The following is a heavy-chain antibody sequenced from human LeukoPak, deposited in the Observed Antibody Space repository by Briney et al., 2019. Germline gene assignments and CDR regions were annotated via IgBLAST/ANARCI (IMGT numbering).Heavy chain of an antibody. CDR1: GGTFSNYA. CDR2: ISAYNGNT. Sequence: ASVKVSCKASGGTFSNYAISWVRQAPGQGLEWMGWISAYNGNTNYAQELQGRVTMTTDTSTSTAYMELRSLRSDDTAVYYCARVSRITIFGVVLNAFDIWGQGTMVTVSS. V-gene: IGHV1-18*01. D-gene: IGHD3-3*01. CDR3: ARVSRITIFGVVLNAFDI. J-gene: IGHJ3*02.